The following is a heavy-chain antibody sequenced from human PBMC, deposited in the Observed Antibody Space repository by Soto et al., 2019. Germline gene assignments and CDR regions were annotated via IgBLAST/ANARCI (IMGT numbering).Heavy chain of an antibody. CDR1: GFTFSSYA. D-gene: IGHD4-17*01. CDR2: ISGSGGST. J-gene: IGHJ3*02. Sequence: EVQLLESGGGLVQPGGSLRLSCAASGFTFSSYAMSWVRQAPGKGLEWVSAISGSGGSTYYADSVKGRFTISRDNSKNTLYLQMNSLRAEDTAVYYCAKDLVTTMTTVTYDAFDIWGQGTMVTVPS. V-gene: IGHV3-23*01. CDR3: AKDLVTTMTTVTYDAFDI.